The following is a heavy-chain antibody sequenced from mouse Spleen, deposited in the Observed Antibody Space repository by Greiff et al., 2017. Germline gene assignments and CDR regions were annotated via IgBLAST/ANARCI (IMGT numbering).Heavy chain of an antibody. D-gene: IGHD1-1*01. CDR1: GFTFSSYT. J-gene: IGHJ2*01. CDR3: ARSPLYYGSSYYFDY. V-gene: IGHV5-9*01. CDR2: ISGGGGNT. Sequence: DVHLVESGGGLVKPGGSLKLSCAASGFTFSSYTMSWVRQTPEKRLEWVATISGGGGNTYYPDSVKGRFTISRDNAKNTLYLQMSSLRSEDTALYYCARSPLYYGSSYYFDYWGQGTTLTVSS.